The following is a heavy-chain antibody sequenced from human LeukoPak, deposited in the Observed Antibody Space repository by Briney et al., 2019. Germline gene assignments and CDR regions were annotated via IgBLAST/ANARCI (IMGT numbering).Heavy chain of an antibody. Sequence: SETLSLTCTVSGESINSFYWSWIRQPAGKGLEWIGRIYSSGSTNYSPSLKSRVTMSVDTSKNQFSLKLSSVTAADTAVYYCARDVVVAAGSFDYWGQGTQVTVSS. CDR2: IYSSGST. J-gene: IGHJ4*02. CDR1: GESINSFY. V-gene: IGHV4-4*07. CDR3: ARDVVVAAGSFDY. D-gene: IGHD2-2*01.